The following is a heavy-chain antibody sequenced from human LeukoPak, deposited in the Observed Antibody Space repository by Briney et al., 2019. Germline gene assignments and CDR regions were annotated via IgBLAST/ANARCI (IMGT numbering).Heavy chain of an antibody. CDR2: ISSLGSTV. V-gene: IGHV3-11*01. D-gene: IGHD3-10*01. J-gene: IGHJ4*02. CDR3: ARGSSGYGSGSYSLPE. CDR1: GFTFNDYY. Sequence: GGSLRLSCAASGFTFNDYYMSWIRQAPGKGLEWVSYISSLGSTVYYADSVKGRFTISRDNAKDSLYLQMNSLRDEDTAVYHCARGSSGYGSGSYSLPEWGQGTLVTVSS.